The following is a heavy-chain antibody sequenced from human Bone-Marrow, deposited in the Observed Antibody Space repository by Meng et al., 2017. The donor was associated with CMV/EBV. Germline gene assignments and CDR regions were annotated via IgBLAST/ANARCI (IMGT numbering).Heavy chain of an antibody. V-gene: IGHV4-59*01. Sequence: SETLSLTCTVSGGSISSYYWSWIRQPPGKGLEWIGYIYYSGSTNYNPSLKSRVTISVDTSKNQFSLKLSSVTAADTAVYCCARARSGGRYYYGMDVWGQGTTVTGSS. CDR3: ARARSGGRYYYGMDV. CDR2: IYYSGST. CDR1: GGSISSYY. D-gene: IGHD1-26*01. J-gene: IGHJ6*02.